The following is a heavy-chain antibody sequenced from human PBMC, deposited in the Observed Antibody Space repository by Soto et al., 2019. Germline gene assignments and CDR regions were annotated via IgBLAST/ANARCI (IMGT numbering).Heavy chain of an antibody. CDR3: ARRITYYDILTSRYSNWFDP. D-gene: IGHD3-9*01. V-gene: IGHV4-34*01. CDR1: GGSFSGYY. J-gene: IGHJ5*02. CDR2: INHSGST. Sequence: PSETLSLTCAVYGGSFSGYYWSWIRQPPWKGLEWIGEINHSGSTNYNSSLKSRVTISVDTSKNQFSLKLSSVTAADTAVYYCARRITYYDILTSRYSNWFDPWGQGTLITVSS.